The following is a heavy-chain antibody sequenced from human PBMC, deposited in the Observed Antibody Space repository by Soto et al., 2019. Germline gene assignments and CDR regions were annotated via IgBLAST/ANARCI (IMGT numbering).Heavy chain of an antibody. V-gene: IGHV4-39*01. CDR1: GGSISSSSYY. CDR3: ARRPRFAAFDI. Sequence: SETLSLTCTVSGGSISSSSYYWGWIRQPPGKGLEWIGSIYYSGSTYYNPSLKSRVTISVDTSKNQFSLKLSSVTAADTAVYYCARRPRFAAFDIWGQGTMVTVSS. CDR2: IYYSGST. D-gene: IGHD3-3*01. J-gene: IGHJ3*02.